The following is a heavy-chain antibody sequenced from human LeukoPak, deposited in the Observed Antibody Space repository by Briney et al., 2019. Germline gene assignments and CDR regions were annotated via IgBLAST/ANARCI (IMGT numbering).Heavy chain of an antibody. D-gene: IGHD2-2*02. CDR1: GFTFSSNG. V-gene: IGHV3-30*02. CDR3: AKSPVPAAILDYYYMDV. CDR2: IQYDGSKK. J-gene: IGHJ6*03. Sequence: GGSLRLSCVASGFTFSSNGMHWVRQAPGKGLEWVTFIQYDGSKKYYADSVKGRFTISRDNSKDTLYLEMNSLRAEDTAVYYCAKSPVPAAILDYYYMDVWGKGTTVTISS.